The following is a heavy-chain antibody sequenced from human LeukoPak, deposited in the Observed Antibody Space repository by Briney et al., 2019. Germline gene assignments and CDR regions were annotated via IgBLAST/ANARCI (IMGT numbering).Heavy chain of an antibody. CDR3: ATRKTWIQLWFFAFDI. CDR1: GFTFDDYG. D-gene: IGHD5-18*01. V-gene: IGHV3-20*04. Sequence: GGSLRLSCAASGFTFDDYGMSWVRQAPGKGLEWVSGINWNGGSTVYADSVKGRFTISRDNAKNSLYLQMNSLRAEDTAVYYCATRKTWIQLWFFAFDIWGQGTMVTVSS. J-gene: IGHJ3*02. CDR2: INWNGGST.